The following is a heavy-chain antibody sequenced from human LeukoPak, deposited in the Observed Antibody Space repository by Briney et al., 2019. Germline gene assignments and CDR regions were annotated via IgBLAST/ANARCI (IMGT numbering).Heavy chain of an antibody. CDR2: ISYDGSNK. CDR1: GFTFSSYG. J-gene: IGHJ4*02. Sequence: GGSLRLSCVASGFTFSSYGMHWVRQAPGKGLEWVAVISYDGSNKYYADSVKGRFTISRDNSKNTLYLQMNSLRAEDTAVYYCAGSSWSDYYFDYWGQGTLVTVSS. V-gene: IGHV3-30*03. CDR3: AGSSWSDYYFDY. D-gene: IGHD6-13*01.